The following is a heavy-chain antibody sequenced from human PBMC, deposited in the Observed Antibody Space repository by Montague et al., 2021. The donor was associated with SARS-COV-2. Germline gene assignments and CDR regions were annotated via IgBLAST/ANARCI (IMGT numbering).Heavy chain of an antibody. CDR1: GGSISGYY. V-gene: IGHV4-4*07. CDR3: ARGMAPEGRWFDS. CDR2: IFVGAST. Sequence: SETLSLTCSVSGGSISGYYWSWVRQAAGKRQEWIGRIFVGASTDYNPSLMSRFSLSGDKSKNQFSLKVTSVTAADTAIYYCARGMAPEGRWFDSWGHGMLVTVSS. J-gene: IGHJ5*01. D-gene: IGHD2-2*01.